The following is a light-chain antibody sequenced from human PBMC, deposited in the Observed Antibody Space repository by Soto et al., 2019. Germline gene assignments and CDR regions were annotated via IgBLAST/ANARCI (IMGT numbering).Light chain of an antibody. CDR1: QGCSKY. CDR3: QKYTNVPA. CDR2: AAS. V-gene: IGKV1-27*01. J-gene: IGKJ4*01. Sequence: DLQMTQSPSSISASVGDRVTITCRVSQGCSKYLAWYEQIPEKVHKLLISAASTLQSVVPSLFSGSVSGTVFTLTISSLQPEGVETYFCQKYTNVPAFGGGTKVELK.